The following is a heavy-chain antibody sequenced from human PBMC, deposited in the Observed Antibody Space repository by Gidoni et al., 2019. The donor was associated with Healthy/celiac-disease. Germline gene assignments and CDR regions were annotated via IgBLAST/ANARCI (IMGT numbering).Heavy chain of an antibody. D-gene: IGHD2-2*01. J-gene: IGHJ3*02. CDR1: GFTFSSYA. CDR2: ISGSGGST. Sequence: EVQLLESGGGLVQPGGSLRLSCAASGFTFSSYAMSWVRQAPGKGLEWFSAISGSGGSTYYADSVKGRFTISRDNSKNTLYLQMNSLRAEDTAVYYCAKGGTGYQLQASIWGQGTMVTVSS. CDR3: AKGGTGYQLQASI. V-gene: IGHV3-23*01.